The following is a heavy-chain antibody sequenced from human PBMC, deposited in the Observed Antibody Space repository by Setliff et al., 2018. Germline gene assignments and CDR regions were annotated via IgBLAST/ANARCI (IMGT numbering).Heavy chain of an antibody. CDR3: AHRQPGGPLDY. CDR1: GFSLSTSGVG. Sequence: VSGPSCEPTQTLTLTCTFSGFSLSTSGVGVGWIRQPPGKALEWLALIYWDDDKRYSPSLKSRLTITKDTSKNQVVLTMTNMDPVDTATYYCAHRQPGGPLDYWGQGTLVTVSS. J-gene: IGHJ4*02. V-gene: IGHV2-5*02. CDR2: IYWDDDK. D-gene: IGHD2-15*01.